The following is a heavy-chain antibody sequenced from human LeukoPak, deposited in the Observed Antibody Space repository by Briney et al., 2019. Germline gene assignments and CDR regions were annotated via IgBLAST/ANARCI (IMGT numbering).Heavy chain of an antibody. V-gene: IGHV3-23*01. Sequence: GGSLRLSCAASGFTFSSSAMSWVRQAPGKGLEWVSTISGDGSETFFTDSVKGRFTISRDNSKSTVSLQVNSLRVEDTAVYYCAKGGHYSFFDYWGQGTLVTVSS. J-gene: IGHJ4*02. CDR1: GFTFSSSA. CDR3: AKGGHYSFFDY. D-gene: IGHD2-15*01. CDR2: ISGDGSET.